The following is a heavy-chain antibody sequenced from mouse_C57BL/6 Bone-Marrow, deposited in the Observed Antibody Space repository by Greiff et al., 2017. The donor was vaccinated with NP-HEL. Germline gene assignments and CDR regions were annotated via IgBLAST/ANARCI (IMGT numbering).Heavy chain of an antibody. CDR1: GYTFTSYW. V-gene: IGHV1-55*01. CDR2: IYPGSGST. Sequence: QVQLQQPGAELVKPGASVKMSCKASGYTFTSYWITWVKQRPGQGLEWIGDIYPGSGSTNYNEKFKSKATLTVDTSSSTAYMQLSSLTSEDSAVYYCAREANWDAYFDCWGQGTTLTVSS. D-gene: IGHD4-1*01. CDR3: AREANWDAYFDC. J-gene: IGHJ2*01.